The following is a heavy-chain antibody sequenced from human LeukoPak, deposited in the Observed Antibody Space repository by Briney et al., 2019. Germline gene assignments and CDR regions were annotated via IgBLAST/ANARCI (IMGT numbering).Heavy chain of an antibody. D-gene: IGHD3-22*01. V-gene: IGHV4-59*08. J-gene: IGHJ4*02. CDR2: IYYSGST. Sequence: PSETLSLTCTVSNGSISSFYWTWIRQPPGKGLEWIGYIYYSGSTNYNPPLKSRVTISVDTSKNQFSLKLSSVTAADTAVYYCAAYAFYDSSGYYADYWGQGTLVTVSS. CDR3: AAYAFYDSSGYYADY. CDR1: NGSISSFY.